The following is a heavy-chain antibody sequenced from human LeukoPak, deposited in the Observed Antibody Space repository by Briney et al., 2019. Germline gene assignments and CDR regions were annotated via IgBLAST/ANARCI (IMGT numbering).Heavy chain of an antibody. D-gene: IGHD3-10*01. J-gene: IGHJ4*02. V-gene: IGHV3-30*04. CDR2: ISYDGSNK. CDR3: ARGNYYGSGSYQPPFDY. Sequence: PGGSLRLSCAASGFTFSSYAMHWVRQAPGKGLEWVAVISYDGSNKYYADSVKGRFTISRDNSKNTLYLQMNSLRAEDTAVYYCARGNYYGSGSYQPPFDYWGQGTLVTVSS. CDR1: GFTFSSYA.